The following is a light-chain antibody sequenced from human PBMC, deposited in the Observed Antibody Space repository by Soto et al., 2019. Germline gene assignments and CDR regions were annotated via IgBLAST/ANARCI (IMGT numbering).Light chain of an antibody. J-gene: IGKJ4*01. Sequence: EIKLTQSPSFLSASLGERVTITCRASQGISGYLAWYQQKPGKVPKLLIYYTSTLQSGVPTRFSGSGSGTDFTLTISSLQPEDFATYYCQQSNSFPLTFGGGTKMDIK. V-gene: IGKV1-9*01. CDR1: QGISGY. CDR3: QQSNSFPLT. CDR2: YTS.